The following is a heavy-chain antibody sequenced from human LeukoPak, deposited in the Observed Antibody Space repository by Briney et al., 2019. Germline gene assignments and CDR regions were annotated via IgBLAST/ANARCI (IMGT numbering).Heavy chain of an antibody. Sequence: GGSLRLSCAASGFTFSSYWMSWVRQAPGKGLEWVANINQDESERYYVDSVRGRFTISRDNAKNSLYLQINNLGAEDTAVYYCARGDCSGGGCYPGYYFDYWGQGTLGTVSS. J-gene: IGHJ4*02. D-gene: IGHD2-15*01. V-gene: IGHV3-7*01. CDR1: GFTFSSYW. CDR2: INQDESER. CDR3: ARGDCSGGGCYPGYYFDY.